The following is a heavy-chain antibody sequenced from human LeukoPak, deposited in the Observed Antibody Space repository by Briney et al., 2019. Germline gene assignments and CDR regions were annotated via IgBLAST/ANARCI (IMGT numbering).Heavy chain of an antibody. CDR1: VYSFTSYW. J-gene: IGHJ4*02. CDR3: ARHVSSPSGYSKYYFDY. CDR2: IYPGDSDT. V-gene: IGHV5-51*01. Sequence: GESLKISCQGSVYSFTSYWIGWVRQMPGKGLEWMGSIYPGDSDTRYSPSFQGQVTISADKSISTEHLQWRSLNDSNTAMYYCARHVSSPSGYSKYYFDYWGQGTLVTVSS. D-gene: IGHD3-22*01.